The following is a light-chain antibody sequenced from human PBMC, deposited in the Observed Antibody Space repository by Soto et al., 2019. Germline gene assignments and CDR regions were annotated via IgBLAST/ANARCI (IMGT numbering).Light chain of an antibody. CDR3: QQYYNSPIT. V-gene: IGKV4-1*01. CDR1: RSILSSSNKKNY. J-gene: IGKJ5*01. CDR2: WAS. Sequence: IVMTQSPDSLAVSLGERATINCKSSRSILSSSNKKNYLGWYQQKTGQPPKLLIYWASTRNSGVPDRFSGSGSGADFTLTISSLQAEDVALYYCQQYYNSPITFGQGTRLEIK.